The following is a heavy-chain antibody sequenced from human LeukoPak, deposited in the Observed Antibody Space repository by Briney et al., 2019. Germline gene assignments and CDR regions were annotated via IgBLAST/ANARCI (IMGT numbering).Heavy chain of an antibody. CDR1: GYTFTGYY. CDR3: ARDPGGDLKKGWYFDL. V-gene: IGHV1-2*02. Sequence: ASVKVSCKASGYTFTGYYMHWVRQAPGQGLEWMGWINPNSGGTNYAQKFQGRVTMTRDTSISTAYMELSRLRSDDTAVYYCARDPGGDLKKGWYFDLWGRGTLVTVSS. CDR2: INPNSGGT. D-gene: IGHD3-10*01. J-gene: IGHJ2*01.